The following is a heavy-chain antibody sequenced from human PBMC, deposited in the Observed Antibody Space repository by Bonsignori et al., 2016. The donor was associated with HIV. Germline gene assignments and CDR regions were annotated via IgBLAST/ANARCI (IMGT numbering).Heavy chain of an antibody. CDR1: GFTFNTFG. V-gene: IGHV3-23*04. J-gene: IGHJ4*02. D-gene: IGHD5-12*01. CDR2: ISGSSGTT. Sequence: EVQVVESGGGLVQPGGTLRLSCVGSGFTFNTFGVHWLRLAPGKGLEWVSGISGSSGTTQYADSVKGRFTISRDNSKSTVYLQMNSLRVEDSALYYCARDPEQWLRFYFDYWGQG. CDR3: ARDPEQWLRFYFDY.